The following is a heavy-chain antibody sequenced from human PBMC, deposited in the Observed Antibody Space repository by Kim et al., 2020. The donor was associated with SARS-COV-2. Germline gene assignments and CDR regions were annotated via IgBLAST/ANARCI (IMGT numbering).Heavy chain of an antibody. V-gene: IGHV3-53*01. D-gene: IGHD3-3*01. CDR3: ARTTNDFWSGYYGYYGMAV. Sequence: GGSLRLSCAASGFTVSSNYMSWVRQAPGKGLEWVSVIYSGGSTYYADSVKGRFTIARDDSKNTLNLQMNSLRAEDKAVYYCARTTNDFWSGYYGYYGMAVWGQGATVTDSS. CDR1: GFTVSSNY. J-gene: IGHJ6*02. CDR2: IYSGGST.